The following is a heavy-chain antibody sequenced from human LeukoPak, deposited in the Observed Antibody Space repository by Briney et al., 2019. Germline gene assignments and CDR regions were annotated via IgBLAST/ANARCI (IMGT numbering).Heavy chain of an antibody. CDR1: GFSFSSYE. D-gene: IGHD4-11*01. V-gene: IGHV3-48*03. J-gene: IGHJ4*02. CDR2: ISGSGSII. CDR3: AREDSDYSNYDF. Sequence: PGGSLRLSCAASGFSFSSYEMNWVRQAPGKGLEWVLYISGSGSIIYYADSVKGRFTVSRDNAKNSLYLQMNDLRAEDTAVYYCAREDSDYSNYDFWGQGTLVTVSS.